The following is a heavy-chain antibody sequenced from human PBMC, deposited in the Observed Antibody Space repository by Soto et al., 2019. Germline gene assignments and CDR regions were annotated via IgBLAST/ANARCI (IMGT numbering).Heavy chain of an antibody. CDR3: ARLEGLATISYYFDF. Sequence: QLQLQESGPGLVKPSETLSLTCSVSDDSINSDKYYWGWIRQPPGKGLEWIGSIYYRGNAYYNPSLKTRDTLSIDKSTSQFSLKLNSVTAADSAVYFCARLEGLATISYYFDFWGPGALVTVSS. J-gene: IGHJ4*02. D-gene: IGHD3-9*01. CDR1: DDSINSDKYY. V-gene: IGHV4-39*01. CDR2: IYYRGNA.